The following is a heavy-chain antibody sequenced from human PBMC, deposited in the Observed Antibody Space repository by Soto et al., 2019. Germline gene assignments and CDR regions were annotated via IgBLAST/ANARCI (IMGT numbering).Heavy chain of an antibody. Sequence: SETLSLTCTVSGGSISSGDYYWSWIRQPPGKGLEWIGYIYYSGSTYYNPSLKSRVTISVDTSKNQFSLKLSSVTAADTAVYYCARVITTTVSYYFDYWGQGTLVTVSS. CDR3: ARVITTTVSYYFDY. CDR2: IYYSGST. CDR1: GGSISSGDYY. D-gene: IGHD4-17*01. J-gene: IGHJ4*02. V-gene: IGHV4-30-4*01.